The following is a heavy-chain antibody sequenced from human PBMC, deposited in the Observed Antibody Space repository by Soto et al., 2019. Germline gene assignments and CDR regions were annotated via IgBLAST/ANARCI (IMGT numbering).Heavy chain of an antibody. CDR3: ARRGQKYQLLYGWFDA. V-gene: IGHV1-69*13. CDR1: GGTFSSYA. CDR2: IIPIFGTA. Sequence: ASVKVSCKASGGTFSSYAISGVRQAPGQGLEWMGGIIPIFGTANYAQKFQGRVTITADESTSTAYMELSSLRSEDTAVYYCARRGQKYQLLYGWFDAWGQGTLVTVSS. D-gene: IGHD2-2*02. J-gene: IGHJ5*02.